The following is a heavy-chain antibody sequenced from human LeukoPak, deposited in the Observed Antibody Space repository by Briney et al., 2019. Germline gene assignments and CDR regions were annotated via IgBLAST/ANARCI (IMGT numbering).Heavy chain of an antibody. J-gene: IGHJ4*02. Sequence: GASVKVSCKASGYTFTSYDINWVRQATGQGLEWMGWMNPNSGNTSYSQKFQGRVTMTRNTSISTAYMELSSLTSEDTAIYYCARRNKDDDNFRLVDYCGQGTLVTVSS. D-gene: IGHD5-24*01. V-gene: IGHV1-8*01. CDR2: MNPNSGNT. CDR3: ARRNKDDDNFRLVDY. CDR1: GYTFTSYD.